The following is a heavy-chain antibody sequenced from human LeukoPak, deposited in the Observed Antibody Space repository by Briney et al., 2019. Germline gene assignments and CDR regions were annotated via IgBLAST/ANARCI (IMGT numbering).Heavy chain of an antibody. CDR2: ISGSGGST. J-gene: IGHJ4*02. CDR1: GFTFSSYA. CDR3: AKDATVLLWFGELLSDY. Sequence: GGSLRLSCAASGFTFSSYAMSWVRQAPGKGLEWVSAISGSGGSTYYADSVKGRFTISRDNSKNTLYLQMNSLRAEDTAVCYCAKDATVLLWFGELLSDYWGQGTLVTVSS. V-gene: IGHV3-23*01. D-gene: IGHD3-10*01.